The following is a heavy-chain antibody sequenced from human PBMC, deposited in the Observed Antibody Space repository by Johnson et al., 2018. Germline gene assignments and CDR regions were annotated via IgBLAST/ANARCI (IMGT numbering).Heavy chain of an antibody. CDR2: INWNGGGT. Sequence: EVQLLESGGGVVRXGGSLRLXCAASGFTFDDYGMSWGRQAPGQGLEWVSGINWNGGGTAYAYSVKGRFTISREKAKNSLYLQMNSLSAEDTALYHCARDLPITFGPYGMDVWGQGTTVTVSS. V-gene: IGHV3-20*01. CDR3: ARDLPITFGPYGMDV. J-gene: IGHJ6*02. D-gene: IGHD3-16*01. CDR1: GFTFDDYG.